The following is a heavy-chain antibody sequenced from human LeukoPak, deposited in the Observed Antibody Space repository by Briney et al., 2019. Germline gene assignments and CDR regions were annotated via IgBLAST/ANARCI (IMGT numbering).Heavy chain of an antibody. D-gene: IGHD4-11*01. V-gene: IGHV3-64*01. Sequence: GGSLRLSFAASGFTFTRFAMYWVRQAPGKGLEFVSAISSNGDRTYYARSVKDRFSISRDNAKNTVDLQMGSLRPEDMGVYYCARMDDYTNYYFDYWGQGTMVTVSS. CDR3: ARMDDYTNYYFDY. CDR1: GFTFTRFA. CDR2: ISSNGDRT. J-gene: IGHJ4*02.